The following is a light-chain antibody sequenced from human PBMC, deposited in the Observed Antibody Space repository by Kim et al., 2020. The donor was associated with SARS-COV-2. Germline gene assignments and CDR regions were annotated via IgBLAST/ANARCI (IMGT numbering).Light chain of an antibody. CDR3: QQSFSTVT. V-gene: IGKV1-39*01. Sequence: SASVGDRVTITCRASQSISRYLNWYQQKPGKAPKLLIYAASSLQSGFPSRFSGSGSGTDFTLTISSVQPEDFASYYCQQSFSTVTFGQGTRLEIK. CDR2: AAS. J-gene: IGKJ5*01. CDR1: QSISRY.